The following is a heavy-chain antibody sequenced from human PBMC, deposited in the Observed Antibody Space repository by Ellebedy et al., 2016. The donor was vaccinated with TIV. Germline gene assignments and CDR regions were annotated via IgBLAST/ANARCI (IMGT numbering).Heavy chain of an antibody. CDR2: IYDSGST. Sequence: SETLSLTCTASGGSISSSSSHWGWIRQPPGKGLECIGSIYDSGSTYYNPSLKSRVTISVDTSKNQLSLKLTSVTAADTAVYYCARTFTTGTYRGPSDYWGQGILVTVSS. CDR1: GGSISSSSSH. D-gene: IGHD1-26*01. J-gene: IGHJ4*02. V-gene: IGHV4-39*07. CDR3: ARTFTTGTYRGPSDY.